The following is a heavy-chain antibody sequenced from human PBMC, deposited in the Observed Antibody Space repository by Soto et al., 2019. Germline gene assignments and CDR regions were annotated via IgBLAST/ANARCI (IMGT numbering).Heavy chain of an antibody. J-gene: IGHJ5*02. CDR1: GGSMNGYF. Sequence: QVQLQESGPGLVKPSETLSLTCTVSGGSMNGYFWSWIRQPPGKGLEWIGYIYYTGITNYNLSLKSRVTISIDTSKNQFSLKVSSVTAADPAVYYCARQGPSETYYGWFDPWGQGTLVTVSS. CDR3: ARQGPSETYYGWFDP. V-gene: IGHV4-59*08. CDR2: IYYTGIT. D-gene: IGHD1-26*01.